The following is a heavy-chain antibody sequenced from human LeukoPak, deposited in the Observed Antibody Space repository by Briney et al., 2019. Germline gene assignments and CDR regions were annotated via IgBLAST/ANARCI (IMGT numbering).Heavy chain of an antibody. J-gene: IGHJ4*02. Sequence: PGGSLRLSCAVSGFIVSVSRNYMSWVRQAPGKGLEWVSSIDSSGGYMFYADSVKGRFIISRDNAKDSLYLQMNSLRVEDTAVYYCLRGDRRDYWGQGTLVTVSS. CDR3: LRGDRRDY. V-gene: IGHV3-21*06. CDR2: IDSSGGYM. CDR1: GFIVSVSRNY.